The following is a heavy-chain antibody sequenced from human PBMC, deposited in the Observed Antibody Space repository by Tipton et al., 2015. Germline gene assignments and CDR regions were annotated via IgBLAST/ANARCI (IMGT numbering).Heavy chain of an antibody. D-gene: IGHD3-9*01. Sequence: TLSLTCAVSAYSINSDYYWGWIRQPPGKGLEWIGSISHSGNTYYNPSLKSRVTMSRDTSKNQFSLKLTSVTAADTAVYYCACQDYDSLTRDYPTVDYWGQGTLVTVSS. V-gene: IGHV4-38-2*01. CDR3: ACQDYDSLTRDYPTVDY. J-gene: IGHJ4*02. CDR2: ISHSGNT. CDR1: AYSINSDYY.